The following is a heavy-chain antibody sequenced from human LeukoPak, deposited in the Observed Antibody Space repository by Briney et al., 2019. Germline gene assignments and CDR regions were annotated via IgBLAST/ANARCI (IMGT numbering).Heavy chain of an antibody. CDR1: GLTFSTSG. CDR3: ATETNGRHYDY. J-gene: IGHJ4*02. Sequence: GGSLRLSCTASGLTFSTSGFNWVRQAPGKWLEWVASIGPTGSDRYHADSIKGRFTISRDNANNFLYLQMNSLRAEDTAVYYCATETNGRHYDYWGQGTLLTVSS. D-gene: IGHD1-14*01. V-gene: IGHV3-21*06. CDR2: IGPTGSDR.